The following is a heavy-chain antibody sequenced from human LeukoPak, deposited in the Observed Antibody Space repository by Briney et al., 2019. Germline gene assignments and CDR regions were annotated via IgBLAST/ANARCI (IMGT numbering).Heavy chain of an antibody. V-gene: IGHV4-59*01. Sequence: SETLSPTCTVSGGSISSYYWSWIRQPPGKGLEWIGYIYYSGSTNYNPSLKSRVTISVDTSKNQFSLKLSSVTAADTAVYYCAGIAVAGTVDYWGQGTLVTVSS. CDR1: GGSISSYY. J-gene: IGHJ4*02. CDR2: IYYSGST. CDR3: AGIAVAGTVDY. D-gene: IGHD6-19*01.